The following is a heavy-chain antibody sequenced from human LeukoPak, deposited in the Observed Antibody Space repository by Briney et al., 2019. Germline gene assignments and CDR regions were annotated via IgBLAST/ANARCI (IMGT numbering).Heavy chain of an antibody. D-gene: IGHD2-15*01. CDR1: GFSFSSFS. CDR3: ARERGFYSGVTCCHHPDC. V-gene: IGHV3-21*01. Sequence: GGSLRLSCVASGFSFSSFSRSWVRQAPGKGLEWISSINRGSSYIYIAASVKGRFTIFSENARRLLYLQRDSLRVEDTAVYYCARERGFYSGVTCCHHPDCWGQGTLVTVSA. CDR2: INRGSSYI. J-gene: IGHJ4*02.